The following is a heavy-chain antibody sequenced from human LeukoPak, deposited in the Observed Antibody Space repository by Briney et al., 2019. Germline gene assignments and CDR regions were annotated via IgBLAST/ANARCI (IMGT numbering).Heavy chain of an antibody. D-gene: IGHD3-3*01. CDR3: ARVSLDYDFWSGSALEDYYYGMDV. CDR1: GGSISSYY. CDR2: IYYSGST. J-gene: IGHJ6*02. V-gene: IGHV4-59*12. Sequence: PSETLSLTCTVSGGSISSYYWSWIRQPPGKGLEWIGYIYYSGSTNYNPSLKSRVTISVDTPKNQFSLKLSSVTAADTAVYYCARVSLDYDFWSGSALEDYYYGMDVWGQGTTVTVSS.